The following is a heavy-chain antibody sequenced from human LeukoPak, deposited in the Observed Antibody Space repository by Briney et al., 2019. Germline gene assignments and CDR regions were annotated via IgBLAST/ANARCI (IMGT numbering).Heavy chain of an antibody. J-gene: IGHJ2*01. D-gene: IGHD2-21*02. CDR3: ARGGGAWAPNWYFDL. CDR1: GDSVSSNSAA. CDR2: TYYRSKWYN. Sequence: SQTLSLTCAISGDSVSSNSAAWTWIRQSPSRGLEWLGRTYYRSKWYNDYAVSVKSRITINPDTSKNQFSLQLNSVTTEDTAVYYCARGGGAWAPNWYFDLWGRGTLVTVSS. V-gene: IGHV6-1*01.